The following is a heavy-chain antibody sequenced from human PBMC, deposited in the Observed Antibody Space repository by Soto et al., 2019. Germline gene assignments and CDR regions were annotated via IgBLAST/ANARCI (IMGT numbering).Heavy chain of an antibody. J-gene: IGHJ3*02. CDR1: GFTFSRYW. Sequence: GGSLRLSCAASGFTFSRYWMNWVRQAPGKGLEWVANIKQDGTEKNYVDSAKGRFTISRDNAKNSLYLQMDSLRAEDTAVYFCARGDTPMITGMDSFDIWGQGTLVTVSS. CDR2: IKQDGTEK. CDR3: ARGDTPMITGMDSFDI. V-gene: IGHV3-7*01. D-gene: IGHD5-18*01.